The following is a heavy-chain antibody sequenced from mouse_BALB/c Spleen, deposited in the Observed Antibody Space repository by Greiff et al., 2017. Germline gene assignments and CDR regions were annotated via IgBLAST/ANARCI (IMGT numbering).Heavy chain of an antibody. D-gene: IGHD3-2*01. CDR1: GYTFTSYW. CDR2: INPSTGYT. J-gene: IGHJ2*01. CDR3: AILRQLWYFDY. V-gene: IGHV1-7*01. Sequence: QVQLQQSGAELAKPGASVKMSCKASGYTFTSYWMHWVKQRPGQGLEWIGYINPSTGYTEYNQKFKDKATLTADKSSSTAYMQLSSLTSEDSAVYYCAILRQLWYFDYWGQGTTLTVSS.